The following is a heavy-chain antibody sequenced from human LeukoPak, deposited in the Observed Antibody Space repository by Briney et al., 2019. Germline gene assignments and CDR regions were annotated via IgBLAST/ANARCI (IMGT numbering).Heavy chain of an antibody. CDR2: IYSGGST. J-gene: IGHJ4*02. CDR3: ARSPEGCSGGSCYNPPDY. CDR1: GFTVSSNY. Sequence: PGRSLRLSCAASGFTVSSNYMSWVRQAPGNGLEWVSVIYSGGSTYYADSVKGRFTISRDNSKNTLYLQMYSLRAEDTAVYYCARSPEGCSGGSCYNPPDYWGQGTLVTVSS. V-gene: IGHV3-66*01. D-gene: IGHD2-15*01.